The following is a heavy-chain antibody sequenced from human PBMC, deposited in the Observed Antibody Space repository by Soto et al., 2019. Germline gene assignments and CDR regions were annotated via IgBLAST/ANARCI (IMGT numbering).Heavy chain of an antibody. CDR1: GFTFSSYG. D-gene: IGHD2-15*01. V-gene: IGHV3-33*01. J-gene: IGHJ6*02. CDR3: ARGEYCSGGSCYYYYGMDV. CDR2: IWYDGSNK. Sequence: GGSLRLSCAASGFTFSSYGMHWVRQAPGKGLEWVAVIWYDGSNKYYADSVKGRFTISRDNSKNTLYLQMNSLRAEDTAVYYCARGEYCSGGSCYYYYGMDVWGQGTTVTVSS.